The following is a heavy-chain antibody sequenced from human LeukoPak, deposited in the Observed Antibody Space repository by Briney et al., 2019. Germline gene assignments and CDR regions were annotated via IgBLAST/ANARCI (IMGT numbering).Heavy chain of an antibody. CDR3: AKGSSGYFSDL. V-gene: IGHV3-23*01. J-gene: IGHJ5*02. CDR1: GFTFNNYG. D-gene: IGHD3-22*01. Sequence: GGSLRLSCAASGFTFNNYGLSWVRQAPGKGLEWVAAISNDGGGTMYAAFVEGRFTISRDNSKNTQFLQMNSLRAEDTALDYCAKGSSGYFSDLWGQGTLVTVSS. CDR2: ISNDGGGT.